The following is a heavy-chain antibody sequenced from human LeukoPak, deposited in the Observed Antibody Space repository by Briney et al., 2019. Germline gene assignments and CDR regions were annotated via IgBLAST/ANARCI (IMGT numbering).Heavy chain of an antibody. CDR2: IRYDGSNK. J-gene: IGHJ4*02. CDR1: GFTFSRYG. V-gene: IGHV3-30*02. D-gene: IGHD3-22*01. Sequence: GGSLRLSCAASGFTFSRYGMHWVRQAPGKGLEWVAFIRYDGSNKYYADSVKGRFTVSRDNSKNTLCLETNSLRTEDTAVYYCAKDRTSDNSDDDYWGQGTLVTVSS. CDR3: AKDRTSDNSDDDY.